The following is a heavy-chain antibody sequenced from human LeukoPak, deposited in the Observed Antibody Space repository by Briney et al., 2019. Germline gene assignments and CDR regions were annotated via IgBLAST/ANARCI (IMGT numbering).Heavy chain of an antibody. CDR1: GGSISSYY. Sequence: SETLSLTCSVSGGSISSYYWSWIRQPPGKGLEWIGYIYYSGSTNYNPSLKSRVTMSVDTSKNQFSLKLSSVTAADTAVYYCARDLLMVREISYYYYYMDVWGKGTTVTISS. CDR2: IYYSGST. J-gene: IGHJ6*03. V-gene: IGHV4-59*12. CDR3: ARDLLMVREISYYYYYMDV. D-gene: IGHD3-10*01.